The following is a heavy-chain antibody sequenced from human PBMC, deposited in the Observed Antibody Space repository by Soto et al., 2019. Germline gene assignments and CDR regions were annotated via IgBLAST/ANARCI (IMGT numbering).Heavy chain of an antibody. J-gene: IGHJ5*02. V-gene: IGHV1-69*12. Sequence: QVQLVQSGAEVKKPGSSVKVSCKASGGTFSSYAISWVRQAPGQGLEWMGGIIPIFGTANYAQKFQGRVTITADESTSTAYMELSSLRCEDTAVYYCARGSPYGSGSYDWFDPWGQGPLVTVSS. D-gene: IGHD3-10*01. CDR3: ARGSPYGSGSYDWFDP. CDR1: GGTFSSYA. CDR2: IIPIFGTA.